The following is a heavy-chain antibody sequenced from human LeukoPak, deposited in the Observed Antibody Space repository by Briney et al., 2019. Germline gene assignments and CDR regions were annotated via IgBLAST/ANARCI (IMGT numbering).Heavy chain of an antibody. V-gene: IGHV3-23*01. CDR1: GFTFSSHA. Sequence: GGSLRLSXAASGFTFSSHAMSWARQAPGKGLQWVSAVSPGGDKTYYADSVKGRFTVSRDNSRNTLCLQMNSLRADDTAVYFCAKEKAVARSSGWHAFDVWGQGSLVTVS. D-gene: IGHD6-19*01. CDR3: AKEKAVARSSGWHAFDV. CDR2: VSPGGDKT. J-gene: IGHJ3*01.